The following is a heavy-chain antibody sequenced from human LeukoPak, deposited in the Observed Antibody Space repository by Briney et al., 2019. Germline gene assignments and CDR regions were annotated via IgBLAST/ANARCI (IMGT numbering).Heavy chain of an antibody. CDR2: INHSGST. J-gene: IGHJ4*02. D-gene: IGHD3-9*01. V-gene: IGHV4-34*01. CDR1: GGSFSGYY. Sequence: KPSETLSLTCAVYGGSFSGYYWSWIRQPPGKGLEWIGEINHSGSTNHNPSLKSRVTISVDTSKNQFSLKLSSVTAADTAVYYCARGLVGDILTGYYNSPDFDYWGQGTLVTVSS. CDR3: ARGLVGDILTGYYNSPDFDY.